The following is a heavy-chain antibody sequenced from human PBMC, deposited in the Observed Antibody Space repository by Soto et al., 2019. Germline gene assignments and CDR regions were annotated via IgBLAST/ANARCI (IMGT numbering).Heavy chain of an antibody. CDR2: INQDGSEK. V-gene: IGHV3-7*01. CDR1: ALTFRNNW. Sequence: QAGGSLRLSCAASALTFRNNWMSWVRQAPGKGLEWVANINQDGSEKSYVDSVKGRFTISRDRAKNSVYLHLSSLRAGDTAVYFCARGSGSSYFDFWGQGTLVTVSS. J-gene: IGHJ4*02. D-gene: IGHD3-10*01. CDR3: ARGSGSSYFDF.